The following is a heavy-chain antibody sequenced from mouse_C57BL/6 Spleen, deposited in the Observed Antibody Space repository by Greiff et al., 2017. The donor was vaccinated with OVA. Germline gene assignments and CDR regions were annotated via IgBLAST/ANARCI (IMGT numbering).Heavy chain of an antibody. J-gene: IGHJ2*01. Sequence: QVQLQQSGAELVRPGTSVKVSCKASGYAFTNYLIEWVKQRPGQGLEWIGVINPGSGGTNYNEKFKGKATLTADNSSSTAYMQLSSLTSEDSAVYFCARGVLRFDYWGQGTTLTVSS. CDR3: ARGVLRFDY. CDR1: GYAFTNYL. CDR2: INPGSGGT. V-gene: IGHV1-54*01. D-gene: IGHD1-1*01.